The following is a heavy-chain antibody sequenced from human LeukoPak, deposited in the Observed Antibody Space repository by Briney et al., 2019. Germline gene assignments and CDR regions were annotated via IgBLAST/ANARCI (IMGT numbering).Heavy chain of an antibody. V-gene: IGHV4-4*02. J-gene: IGHJ5*02. CDR3: ARESHSGYDLGGNWFDP. D-gene: IGHD5-12*01. CDR2: IYHSGST. Sequence: SETLSLTCAVSGGSISSSNWWSWVRQPPGKGLEWIGDIYHSGSTNYNPSLKSRVTISVDKSKNHFSLKLSSVTAADTVVYYCARESHSGYDLGGNWFDPWGQGTLVTVSS. CDR1: GGSISSSNW.